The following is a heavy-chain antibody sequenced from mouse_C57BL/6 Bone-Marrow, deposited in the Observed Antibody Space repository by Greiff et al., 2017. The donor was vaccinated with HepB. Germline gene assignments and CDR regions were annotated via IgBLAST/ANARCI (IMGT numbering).Heavy chain of an antibody. J-gene: IGHJ2*01. Sequence: QVHVKQSGAELARPGASVKLSCKASGYTFTSYGISWVKQRTGQGLEWIGEIYPGSGNTYYNEKFKGKATLTADKSSSTAYMELRSLTSEDSAVYFCARGDYYGTLDYWGQGTTLTVSS. V-gene: IGHV1-81*01. CDR1: GYTFTSYG. D-gene: IGHD1-1*01. CDR3: ARGDYYGTLDY. CDR2: IYPGSGNT.